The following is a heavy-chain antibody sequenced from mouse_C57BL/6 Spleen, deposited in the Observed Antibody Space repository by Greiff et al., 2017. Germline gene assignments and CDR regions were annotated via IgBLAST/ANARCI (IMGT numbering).Heavy chain of an antibody. CDR1: GYAFSSSW. CDR2: LYPGDGDT. V-gene: IGHV1-82*01. Sequence: QVQLKESGPELVKPGASVKISCKASGYAFSSSWMNWVKQRPGKGLAWIGRLYPGDGDTNYNGKFKGKAPLTADKSSSTAYMQLSSLTSEDSAVYFCATLDSPYYAMDYWGQGTSVTVSS. D-gene: IGHD3-2*01. J-gene: IGHJ4*01. CDR3: ATLDSPYYAMDY.